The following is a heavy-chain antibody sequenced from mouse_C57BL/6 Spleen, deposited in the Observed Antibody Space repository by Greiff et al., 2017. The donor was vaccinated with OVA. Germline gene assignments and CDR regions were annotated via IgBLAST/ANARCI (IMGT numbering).Heavy chain of an antibody. J-gene: IGHJ4*01. CDR3: ARHDGPFDY. CDR2: ISSGSSTI. V-gene: IGHV5-17*01. Sequence: EVKLVESGGGLVKPGGSLKLSCAASGFTFSDYGMHWVRQAPEQGLEWVAYISSGSSTIYYADTVKGRFTITRDNAKNTLFLQMTSLRSEDTAMYYCARHDGPFDYWGQGASVTVSS. CDR1: GFTFSDYG. D-gene: IGHD2-3*01.